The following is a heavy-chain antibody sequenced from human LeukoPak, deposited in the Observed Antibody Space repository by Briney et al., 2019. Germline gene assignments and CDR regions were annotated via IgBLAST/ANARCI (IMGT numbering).Heavy chain of an antibody. J-gene: IGHJ5*02. Sequence: PSETLSLTCAVYGGSFSGYYWSWIRQPPGKGLEWIGEINHSGSTNYNPSLKSRVTISVDTSKNQFSLKLTSVTAADTAVYHCAKYVSTGWFEPWGQGTLVTVSS. D-gene: IGHD3-10*02. CDR2: INHSGST. CDR3: AKYVSTGWFEP. CDR1: GGSFSGYY. V-gene: IGHV4-34*01.